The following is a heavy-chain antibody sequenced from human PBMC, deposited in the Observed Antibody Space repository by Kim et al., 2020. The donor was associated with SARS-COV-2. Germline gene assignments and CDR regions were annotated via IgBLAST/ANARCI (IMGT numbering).Heavy chain of an antibody. D-gene: IGHD2-2*03. Sequence: GGSLRLSCAASGFTVSSNYMSWVRQAPGKGLEWVSVIYSGGSTYYADSVKGRFTISRDNSKNTLYLQMNSLRAEDTAVYYCARDWILDDAGGMDVWGQGTTVTVSS. CDR3: ARDWILDDAGGMDV. CDR2: IYSGGST. CDR1: GFTVSSNY. V-gene: IGHV3-53*01. J-gene: IGHJ6*02.